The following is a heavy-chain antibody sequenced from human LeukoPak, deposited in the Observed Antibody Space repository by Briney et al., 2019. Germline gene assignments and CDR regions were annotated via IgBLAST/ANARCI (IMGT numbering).Heavy chain of an antibody. CDR1: GGSFSGYY. J-gene: IGHJ4*02. Sequence: SESLSLTCAVYGGSFSGYYWSWIRQPPGKGLEWIGEINHSGSTNYNPSLKSRVTISVDTSKNQFSLKLSSVTAADTAVYYCARLADYYFDYWGQGTLVTVSS. V-gene: IGHV4-34*01. CDR3: ARLADYYFDY. D-gene: IGHD6-19*01. CDR2: INHSGST.